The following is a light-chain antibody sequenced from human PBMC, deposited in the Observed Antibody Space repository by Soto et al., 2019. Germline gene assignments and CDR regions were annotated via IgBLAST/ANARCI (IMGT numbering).Light chain of an antibody. Sequence: DIQMTQSPSSVSAAVGDRVTITCRASQSISTWLAWYQQRPGTVPKLLIYAASSLQSGVPSRFSGSGVGTEFTLTISRLQPEDFGTYFCQQGDSFPITFGQGTRLDIK. CDR3: QQGDSFPIT. J-gene: IGKJ5*01. CDR1: QSISTW. CDR2: AAS. V-gene: IGKV1-12*01.